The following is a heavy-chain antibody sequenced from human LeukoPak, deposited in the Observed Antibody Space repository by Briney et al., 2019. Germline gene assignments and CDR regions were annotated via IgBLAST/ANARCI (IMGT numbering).Heavy chain of an antibody. Sequence: PSETLSLTCTVSGGSISSYYWSWIRQPPGKGLEWIGYIYYSGSTNYNPSLKSRVTISVDTSKNQFSLKLSSVTAADTAVYYCARGDYDSSGSPDYWGQGTLVTVSS. CDR2: IYYSGST. CDR3: ARGDYDSSGSPDY. V-gene: IGHV4-59*01. CDR1: GGSISSYY. J-gene: IGHJ4*02. D-gene: IGHD3-22*01.